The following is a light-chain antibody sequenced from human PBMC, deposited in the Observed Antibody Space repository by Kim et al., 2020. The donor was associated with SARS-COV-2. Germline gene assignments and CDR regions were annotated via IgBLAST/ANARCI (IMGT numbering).Light chain of an antibody. CDR1: SSDIGYYNG. CDR3: SSYISSSTSVV. V-gene: IGLV2-18*02. Sequence: QSVTISCTGTSSDIGYYNGVSWYQPPPGTAPKLMIYEVSNRPSGVPDRFSGSKSGNTASLTISGLQTEDEADYYCSSYISSSTSVVFGGGTQLTVL. CDR2: EVS. J-gene: IGLJ2*01.